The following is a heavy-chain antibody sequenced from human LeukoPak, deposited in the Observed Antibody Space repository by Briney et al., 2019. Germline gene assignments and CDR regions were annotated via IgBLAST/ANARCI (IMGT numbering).Heavy chain of an antibody. CDR1: GFTFSIYG. D-gene: IGHD3-10*01. CDR3: AMDPYYYSSGY. Sequence: GGSLRLSCAPSGFTFSIYGMHWVRQSPGKGLEWVAFILYDGSNKYYADSVKGRFTISRHNSKNTLYLQMNSLRAEDTAGYCCAMDPYYYSSGYWGQGTLVTVSS. CDR2: ILYDGSNK. V-gene: IGHV3-30*02. J-gene: IGHJ4*02.